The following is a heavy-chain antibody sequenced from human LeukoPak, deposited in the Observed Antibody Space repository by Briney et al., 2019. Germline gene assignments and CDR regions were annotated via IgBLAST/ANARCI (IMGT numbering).Heavy chain of an antibody. CDR3: ATYYYDGTGYYYRGFHI. D-gene: IGHD3-22*01. CDR1: GGSLSRYY. J-gene: IGHJ3*02. CDR2: IYYSGST. Sequence: SETLSLPCSVSGGSLSRYYWNWMRQPPGKALEGIGYIYYSGSTNYNPSIKSRVTMSVDTSKSQFSLELSSVTAADTAVYYCATYYYDGTGYYYRGFHIWGQGTMVSVSS. V-gene: IGHV4-59*01.